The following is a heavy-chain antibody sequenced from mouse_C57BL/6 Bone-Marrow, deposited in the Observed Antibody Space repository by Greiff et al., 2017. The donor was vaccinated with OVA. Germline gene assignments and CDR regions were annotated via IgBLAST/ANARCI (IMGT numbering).Heavy chain of an antibody. Sequence: QVQLQQPGAELVKPGASVKLSCKASGYTFTSYWMHWVKQRPGQGLEWIGEIDPSDSYTNYNQKFKGKSTLTVDKSSSTSYVQLSILTSENSEVYYCARNPGDYWGRGTTLTVTS. CDR2: IDPSDSYT. CDR1: GYTFTSYW. J-gene: IGHJ2*01. V-gene: IGHV1-69*01. CDR3: ARNPGDY.